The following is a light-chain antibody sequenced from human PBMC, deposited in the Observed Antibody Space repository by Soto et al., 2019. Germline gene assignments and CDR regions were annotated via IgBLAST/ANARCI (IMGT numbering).Light chain of an antibody. Sequence: QSVLTQPPSASGTPGQRVTISCSGSSSNIGSNTVNWYQQLPGTAPKLLIYSNNQRPSGVPDRFSGSKSGTSASLAISGLQSEDEADYYCAAWDASLNGPMFGGWTKLTVL. J-gene: IGLJ3*02. CDR1: SSNIGSNT. V-gene: IGLV1-44*01. CDR2: SNN. CDR3: AAWDASLNGPM.